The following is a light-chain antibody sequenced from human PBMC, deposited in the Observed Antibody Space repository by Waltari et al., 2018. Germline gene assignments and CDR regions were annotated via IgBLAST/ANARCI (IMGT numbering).Light chain of an antibody. Sequence: IVLTQSPDTLSLSPGERATLSCRASQSISSGYLAWYQQRPGQAPRLLIYTISSRASGIPDRFSGSGSGTDCTLTISRLEPEDFAVYYCQQYGGSSWTFGQGTKVEVK. V-gene: IGKV3-20*01. CDR1: QSISSGY. J-gene: IGKJ1*01. CDR2: TIS. CDR3: QQYGGSSWT.